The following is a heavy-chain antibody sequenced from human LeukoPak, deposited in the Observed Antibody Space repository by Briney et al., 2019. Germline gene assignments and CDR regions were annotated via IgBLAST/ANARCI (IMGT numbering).Heavy chain of an antibody. D-gene: IGHD2-2*03. V-gene: IGHV3-30*18. Sequence: GGSLRLSCAASGFTFSSYGMHWVRQAPGKGLEWVAVISYDGSNKYYAGSVKGRFTISRDNSKNTLYLQMNSLRAEDTAVYYCAKDMDIVVVPAAMGDYWGQGTLVTVSS. CDR3: AKDMDIVVVPAAMGDY. CDR2: ISYDGSNK. CDR1: GFTFSSYG. J-gene: IGHJ4*02.